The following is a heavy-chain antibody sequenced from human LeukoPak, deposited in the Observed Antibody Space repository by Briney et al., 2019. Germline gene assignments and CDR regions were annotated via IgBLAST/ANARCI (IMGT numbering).Heavy chain of an antibody. J-gene: IGHJ4*02. CDR3: ASSNWNYYNY. D-gene: IGHD1-20*01. CDR1: GFTFSTFN. Sequence: GGSLRLSCAASGFTFSTFNMHWVRQAPGKGLEWVAVFSSDGRSTFYAENVQGRFTISRDNAKNSLYLQMDSLRAEDSAVYYCASSNWNYYNYWGQGTLVTVSS. V-gene: IGHV3-30*03. CDR2: FSSDGRST.